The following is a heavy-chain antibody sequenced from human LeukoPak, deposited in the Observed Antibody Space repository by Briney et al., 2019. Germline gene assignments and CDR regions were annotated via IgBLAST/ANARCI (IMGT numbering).Heavy chain of an antibody. CDR3: ARESGSYLWRSWLNP. D-gene: IGHD3-16*01. V-gene: IGHV4-59*01. J-gene: IGHJ5*02. CDR1: GGSTNNYY. Sequence: KPSETLSLTCTVSGGSTNNYYWTWIRQPPGKGLEWIGNIYNSGNTNYNPSLKSRVTISIDTSKNQFSLKVISVPAADTAIYYCARESGSYLWRSWLNPWGQGTLVTVSS. CDR2: IYNSGNT.